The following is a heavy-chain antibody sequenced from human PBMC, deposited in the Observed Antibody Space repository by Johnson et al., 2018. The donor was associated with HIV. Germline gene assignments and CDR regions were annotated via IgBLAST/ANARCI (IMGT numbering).Heavy chain of an antibody. CDR3: AKDGGGWSYSLDV. CDR1: GFNFRTNG. CDR2: IQYDGSDK. Sequence: VQLVESGGGVVQPGGPLRLSCAASGFNFRTNGMHWVRQAPGKGLEWVSFIQYDGSDKSYADSVEGRFTISRDKSKNTLYLQMNSLRTEDTGLYYCAKDGGGWSYSLDVWGPGTMVSVSS. V-gene: IGHV3-30*02. J-gene: IGHJ3*01. D-gene: IGHD3-16*01.